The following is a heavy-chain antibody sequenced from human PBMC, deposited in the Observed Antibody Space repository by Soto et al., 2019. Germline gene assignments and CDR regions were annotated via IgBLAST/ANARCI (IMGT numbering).Heavy chain of an antibody. V-gene: IGHV1-69*13. Sequence: SVKVSCKASGGTFSSYAISWVRQAPGQGLEWMGGIIPIFGTANYAQKFQGRVTITADESTSTAYMELSSLRSEDTAVYYCARVRATMIHHPLRYYFDYWGQGTMVTVSS. CDR1: GGTFSSYA. CDR2: IIPIFGTA. J-gene: IGHJ4*02. CDR3: ARVRATMIHHPLRYYFDY. D-gene: IGHD3-22*01.